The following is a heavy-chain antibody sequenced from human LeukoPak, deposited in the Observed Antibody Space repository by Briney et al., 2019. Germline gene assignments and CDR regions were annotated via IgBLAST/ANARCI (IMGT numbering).Heavy chain of an antibody. CDR2: IYPGDSDT. D-gene: IGHD5-18*01. V-gene: IGHV5-51*01. Sequence: GEFLKISCKGSGYSFTNYWIGWVRQMPGKGPEWMGIIYPGDSDTRYSPSFQGQVTISADKSISTAYLQWSSLKASDTAMYYCARHLRLWQNWFDPWGQGTLVTVSS. J-gene: IGHJ5*02. CDR3: ARHLRLWQNWFDP. CDR1: GYSFTNYW.